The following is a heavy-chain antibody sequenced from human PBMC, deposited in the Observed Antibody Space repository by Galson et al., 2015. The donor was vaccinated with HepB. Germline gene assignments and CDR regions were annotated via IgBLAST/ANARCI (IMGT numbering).Heavy chain of an antibody. J-gene: IGHJ6*02. D-gene: IGHD4-17*01. CDR3: AKRGPTTVTAEYYYNMDV. CDR2: IWYDGSNK. CDR1: GFTFSSYG. V-gene: IGHV3-33*06. Sequence: SLRLSCAASGFTFSSYGMHWVRQAPGKGLEWVAVIWYDGSNKYYADSVKGRFTISSDISKNTLYLQMNSLRAEDTAVYYCAKRGPTTVTAEYYYNMDVWGQGTTVTVSS.